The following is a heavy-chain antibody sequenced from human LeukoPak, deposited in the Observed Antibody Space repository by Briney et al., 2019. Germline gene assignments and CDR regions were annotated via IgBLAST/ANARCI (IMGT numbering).Heavy chain of an antibody. J-gene: IGHJ4*02. CDR2: ISYDGSNK. Sequence: GRSLRLPCAASGFTFSSYAMHWVRQAPGKGLEWVAVISYDGSNKYYADSVKGRFTISRDNSKNTLYLQMNSLRAEDTAVYYCAREQWLANYFDYWGQGTLVTVSS. V-gene: IGHV3-30-3*01. CDR3: AREQWLANYFDY. D-gene: IGHD6-19*01. CDR1: GFTFSSYA.